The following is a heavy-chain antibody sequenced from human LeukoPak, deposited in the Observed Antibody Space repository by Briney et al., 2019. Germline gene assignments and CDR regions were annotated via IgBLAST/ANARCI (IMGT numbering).Heavy chain of an antibody. CDR3: AKDGLGRATIREFDH. J-gene: IGHJ4*02. CDR2: VTGSGENT. V-gene: IGHV3-23*01. D-gene: IGHD5-24*01. CDR1: GFTFSSYW. Sequence: GGSLRLSCAASGFTFSSYWMSWVRQAPGKGLQWVSGVTGSGENTHYADSVTGRFTISRDNSKNMLYLQMNSLRAEDTAVYYCAKDGLGRATIREFDHWGQGTLVTVSS.